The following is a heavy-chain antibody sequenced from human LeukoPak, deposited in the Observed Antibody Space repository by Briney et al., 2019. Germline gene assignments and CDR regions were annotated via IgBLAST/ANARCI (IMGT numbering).Heavy chain of an antibody. D-gene: IGHD3-22*01. Sequence: SETLSLTCTVSGGSVSNYYWSWIRQPPGKGLEWIGYISYSGSTNYNPSFKSQVTISMDTSKNQFSLKMTSVTAADTAVYYCAKIHDSSGYYRDNYYYYMDVWGKGTTVTVSS. CDR1: GGSVSNYY. J-gene: IGHJ6*03. V-gene: IGHV4-59*02. CDR2: ISYSGST. CDR3: AKIHDSSGYYRDNYYYYMDV.